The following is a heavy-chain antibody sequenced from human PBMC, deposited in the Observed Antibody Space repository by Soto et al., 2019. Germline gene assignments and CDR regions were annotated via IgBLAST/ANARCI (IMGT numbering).Heavy chain of an antibody. CDR1: GGSMNSYY. D-gene: IGHD6-6*01. CDR3: ARDFARGIAARRDYYYYGMDV. Sequence: SETLSLTCTVSGGSMNSYYWSWIRQPPGKGLEWIGHIYYSGATNYNPSLKSRLTISLDTSKNQFSLKLSSVTAADTAVYYCARDFARGIAARRDYYYYGMDVWGQGTTVTVSS. J-gene: IGHJ6*02. CDR2: IYYSGAT. V-gene: IGHV4-59*01.